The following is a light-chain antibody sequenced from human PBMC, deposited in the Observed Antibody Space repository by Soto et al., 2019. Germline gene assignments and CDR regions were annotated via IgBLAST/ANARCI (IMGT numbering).Light chain of an antibody. CDR1: SSDVGSYNL. CDR3: CSYAGSSTLI. Sequence: SVLTQPASVSGSPGQSITISCIGTSSDVGSYNLVSWYQQHPGKAPKLMIYEGTKRPSGLSNRFSGSRSGNTASLTISGLQAEDEADYYCCSYAGSSTLIFGGGTKLTVL. V-gene: IGLV2-23*01. CDR2: EGT. J-gene: IGLJ2*01.